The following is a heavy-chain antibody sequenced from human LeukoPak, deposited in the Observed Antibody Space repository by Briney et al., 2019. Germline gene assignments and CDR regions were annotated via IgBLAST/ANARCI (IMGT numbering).Heavy chain of an antibody. CDR2: INYNGEIT. J-gene: IGHJ4*02. CDR1: GGSFSGYL. D-gene: IGHD3-22*01. V-gene: IGHV4-34*01. Sequence: PSETLSLTCAVPGGSFSGYLWSWLRQPPGKGLEWVGEINYNGEITNYNPSLKSRVTISVDTSKNQFSLKLSSVTAADTAVYYCARGRRYYDSSGYYYFDYWGQGTLVTVSS. CDR3: ARGRRYYDSSGYYYFDY.